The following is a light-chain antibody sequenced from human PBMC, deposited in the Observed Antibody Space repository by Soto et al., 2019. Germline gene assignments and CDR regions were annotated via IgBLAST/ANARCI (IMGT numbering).Light chain of an antibody. J-gene: IGLJ2*01. CDR2: DVN. V-gene: IGLV2-14*01. Sequence: QSALTQPASVSGSPGQSITISCTGTSSDVGHYNYVSWYQQHPGKAPKLMIYDVNTRPSGVSNRFSGSKSGNTASLTISGLQAEDEADYYCCSSSGSSTRVFGGGTMVTVL. CDR1: SSDVGHYNY. CDR3: CSSSGSSTRV.